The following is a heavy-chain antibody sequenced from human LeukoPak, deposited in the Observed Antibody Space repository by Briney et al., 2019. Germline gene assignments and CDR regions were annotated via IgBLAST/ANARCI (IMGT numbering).Heavy chain of an antibody. CDR1: GGSISSGDYY. V-gene: IGHV4-30-4*08. D-gene: IGHD5-12*01. J-gene: IGHJ4*02. CDR2: INHSGST. CDR3: AIGGYDSDIDY. Sequence: PSQTLSLTCTVSGGSISSGDYYWSWIRQPPGKGLEWIGEINHSGSTNYNPSLKSRVTISVDTSKNQFSLKLSSVTAADTAVYYCAIGGYDSDIDYWGQGTLVTVSS.